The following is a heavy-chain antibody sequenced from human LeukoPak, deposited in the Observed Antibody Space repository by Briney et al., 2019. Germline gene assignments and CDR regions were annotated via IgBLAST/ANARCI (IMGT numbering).Heavy chain of an antibody. V-gene: IGHV4-39*01. J-gene: IGHJ4*02. CDR1: GASISSSSDY. CDR2: VIYSGRT. Sequence: PSETLSLTCTVSGASISSSSDYWGWFRRPPGKGLEWIGSVIYSGRTYLNPSLKSRLTMSVDTSESQFSLRLSSVTAADTAEYFCARHFYDSSGYRRDYYFDYWGQGILATVSS. CDR3: ARHFYDSSGYRRDYYFDY. D-gene: IGHD3-22*01.